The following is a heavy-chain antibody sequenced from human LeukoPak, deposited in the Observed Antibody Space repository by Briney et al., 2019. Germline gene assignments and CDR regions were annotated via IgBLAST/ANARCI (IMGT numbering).Heavy chain of an antibody. J-gene: IGHJ4*02. D-gene: IGHD1-26*01. Sequence: SGTPSLTCAVSGGSILTTNWWSWVRQPPGKGLEWIGEVHLSGASNYNPSLKSRVNMSVDKSKNQLSLELTSVTAADTAIYYCTRESGAFSPFGFWGLGTLVTVSS. CDR3: TRESGAFSPFGF. CDR1: GGSILTTNW. CDR2: VHLSGAS. V-gene: IGHV4-4*02.